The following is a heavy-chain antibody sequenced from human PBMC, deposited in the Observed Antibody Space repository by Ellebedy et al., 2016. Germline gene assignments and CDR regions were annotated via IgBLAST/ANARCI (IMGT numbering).Heavy chain of an antibody. CDR2: ISSSSSTI. Sequence: GESLKISCAASGFTFSSYSMNWVRQAPGKGLEWVSYISSSSSTIYYADSVKGRFTISRDNAKNSLYLQMNSLRAEDTAVYYCVRGVGGTSLNWFDPWGQGTLVTVSS. D-gene: IGHD3-16*01. J-gene: IGHJ5*02. CDR1: GFTFSSYS. V-gene: IGHV3-48*01. CDR3: VRGVGGTSLNWFDP.